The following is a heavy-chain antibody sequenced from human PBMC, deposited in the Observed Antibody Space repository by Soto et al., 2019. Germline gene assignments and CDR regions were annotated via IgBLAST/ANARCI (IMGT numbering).Heavy chain of an antibody. D-gene: IGHD6-19*01. CDR3: TRETMTIRLYFDY. V-gene: IGHV3-30-3*01. CDR2: ISYDGSNE. CDR1: GFTFSSYA. Sequence: PWGSLRLSCAASGFTFSSYAMHWVRQAPGKGLEWVAVISYDGSNEYYADSVKGRFTISRDNSKNTLYLQVNSLRAEDTAIYYCTRETMTIRLYFDYWGQGALVTVSS. J-gene: IGHJ4*02.